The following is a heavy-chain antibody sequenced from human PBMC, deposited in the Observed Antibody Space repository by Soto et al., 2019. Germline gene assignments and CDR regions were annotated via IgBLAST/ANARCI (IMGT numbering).Heavy chain of an antibody. J-gene: IGHJ6*03. Sequence: EVQLVESGGGLVQPGGSLRLSCAASGFTFSDHYMDWVRQAPGKGLEWVGRARNKDNSYFTEYAASVKDRVTISRDESQNSLYLQMNSLKTEDTAVYYCVRGKGGFLYYYMDVWGKGTTVTVS. CDR2: ARNKDNSYFT. V-gene: IGHV3-72*01. CDR3: VRGKGGFLYYYMDV. CDR1: GFTFSDHY.